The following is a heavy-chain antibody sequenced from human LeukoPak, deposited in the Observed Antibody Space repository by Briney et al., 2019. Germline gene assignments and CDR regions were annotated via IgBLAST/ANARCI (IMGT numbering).Heavy chain of an antibody. CDR1: GYTFTSYG. CDR3: ARALLNPFTMISQIGAEIDY. D-gene: IGHD3-22*01. Sequence: ASVKVSCKASGYTFTSYGISWVRQAPGQGLEWMGWISAYNGNTNYAQKLQGRVTMTTDTSTSTAYMELRSLRSDDTAVYYCARALLNPFTMISQIGAEIDYWGQGTLVTVSS. CDR2: ISAYNGNT. V-gene: IGHV1-18*01. J-gene: IGHJ4*02.